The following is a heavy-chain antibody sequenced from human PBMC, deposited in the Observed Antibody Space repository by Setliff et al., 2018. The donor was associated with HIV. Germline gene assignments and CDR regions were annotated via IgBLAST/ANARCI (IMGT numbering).Heavy chain of an antibody. CDR1: GFTFSNYA. Sequence: GGSLRLSCAASGFTFSNYAMHWVRQAPVKGLEWVAVISYDGSDKYYADSVKGRFTISRDDSKNTVYLQMNSLRAEDTAVYYCARVGATAMVLEGFAFDIWGQGTMVTVPS. CDR2: ISYDGSDK. V-gene: IGHV3-30*04. D-gene: IGHD5-18*01. CDR3: ARVGATAMVLEGFAFDI. J-gene: IGHJ3*02.